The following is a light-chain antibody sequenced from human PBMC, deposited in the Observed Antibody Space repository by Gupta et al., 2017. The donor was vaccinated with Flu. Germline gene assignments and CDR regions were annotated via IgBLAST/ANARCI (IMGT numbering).Light chain of an antibody. Sequence: DIVMTQSPLSLPVNTGEPASISCRSSQSLLHSNGYNYLDWYLQKPGQSPQLLIYLGSNRASGVPDRFSGSGSGTDFTLKISRVQAEDVGVYYCMQALQTPYSFGQGTKLEIK. J-gene: IGKJ2*03. CDR2: LGS. CDR3: MQALQTPYS. V-gene: IGKV2-28*01. CDR1: QSLLHSNGYNY.